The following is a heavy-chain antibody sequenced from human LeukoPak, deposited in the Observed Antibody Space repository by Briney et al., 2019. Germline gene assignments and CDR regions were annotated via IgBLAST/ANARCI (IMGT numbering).Heavy chain of an antibody. V-gene: IGHV3-23*01. J-gene: IGHJ4*02. CDR3: AKDRTRDGDYGTRIDY. D-gene: IGHD4-17*01. CDR1: GFTFSSFG. CDR2: ISGSGGST. Sequence: PGGSLRLSCAASGFTFSSFGMSWVRQAPGKGLEWVSIISGSGGSTYYADSVKGRFTISRDNSKNTLYLQMKSLRVEDTAVYYCAKDRTRDGDYGTRIDYWGQGTLVTVSS.